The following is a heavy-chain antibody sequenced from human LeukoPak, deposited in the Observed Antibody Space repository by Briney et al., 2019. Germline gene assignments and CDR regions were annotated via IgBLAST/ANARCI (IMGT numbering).Heavy chain of an antibody. V-gene: IGHV1-18*01. D-gene: IGHD3-10*01. J-gene: IGHJ5*02. Sequence: ASVKVSCKASGYTFTSYGISWVRQAPGQGLKWMGWISAYNGNTNYAQKLQGRVTMTTDTSTSTAYMELRSLRSDDTAVYYCARDHSRYGSGSYKPNWFDPWGQGTLVTVSS. CDR2: ISAYNGNT. CDR1: GYTFTSYG. CDR3: ARDHSRYGSGSYKPNWFDP.